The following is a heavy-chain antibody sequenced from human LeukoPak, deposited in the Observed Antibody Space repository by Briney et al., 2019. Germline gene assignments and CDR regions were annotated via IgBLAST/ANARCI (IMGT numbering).Heavy chain of an antibody. J-gene: IGHJ4*02. D-gene: IGHD4-11*01. CDR2: ISGRGDGT. CDR1: GFAFSSYA. Sequence: PGGSLRLSCAASGFAFSSYAMTWVRQAPGKGLEWVSVISGRGDGTHYADSVKGRFSISRDNAKNSLYLQMNSLRAEDTAVYYCARQVDYSNYGFDYWGQGTLVTVAS. CDR3: ARQVDYSNYGFDY. V-gene: IGHV3-23*01.